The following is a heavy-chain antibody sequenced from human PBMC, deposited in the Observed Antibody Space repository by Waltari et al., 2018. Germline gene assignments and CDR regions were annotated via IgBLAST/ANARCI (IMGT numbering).Heavy chain of an antibody. CDR2: ISGSGGST. CDR3: AKDRSRYCSGGSCHYYFDY. D-gene: IGHD2-15*01. CDR1: GFPFSSYA. Sequence: EVQLLESGGGLVQPGGSLRLSCAASGFPFSSYAMSWVRQAPGQGREWVSAISGSGGSTYYADSVKGRFTISRDNSKNTLYLQMNSLRAEDTAVYYCAKDRSRYCSGGSCHYYFDYWGQGTLVTVSS. V-gene: IGHV3-23*01. J-gene: IGHJ4*02.